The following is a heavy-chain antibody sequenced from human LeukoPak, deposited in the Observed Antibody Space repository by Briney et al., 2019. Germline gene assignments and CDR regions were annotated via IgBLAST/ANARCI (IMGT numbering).Heavy chain of an antibody. D-gene: IGHD3-22*01. CDR3: ARGRGRFDYDSSGYYITDLDY. J-gene: IGHJ4*02. CDR1: GGSISSSSYY. V-gene: IGHV4-39*07. Sequence: SETLSLTCTVSGGSISSSSYYWGWIRQPPGKGLEWIGSIYYSGSTNYNPSLKSRVTMSIDTSKNQFSLKLSSVTAADTAVYYCARGRGRFDYDSSGYYITDLDYWGQGTLVTVSS. CDR2: IYYSGST.